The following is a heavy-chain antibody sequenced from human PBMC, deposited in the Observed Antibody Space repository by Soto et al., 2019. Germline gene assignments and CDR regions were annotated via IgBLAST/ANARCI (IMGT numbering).Heavy chain of an antibody. CDR3: ARGSLDYGGDVDAFDI. J-gene: IGHJ3*02. D-gene: IGHD4-17*01. V-gene: IGHV1-2*04. Sequence: QVQLVQSGAEVKKPGASVKVSCKASGYTFTGYYMHWVRQAPGQGLEWMGWINPNSGGTNYAQKFQGWVTMTRDTSVSNAYMEWSGLRSDDTAVYYCARGSLDYGGDVDAFDIWGQGTMVTVSS. CDR1: GYTFTGYY. CDR2: INPNSGGT.